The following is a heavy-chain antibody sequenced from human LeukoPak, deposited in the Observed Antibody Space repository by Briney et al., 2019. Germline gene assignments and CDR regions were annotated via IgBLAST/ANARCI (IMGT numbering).Heavy chain of an antibody. CDR1: GFTFSSYG. J-gene: IGHJ4*02. D-gene: IGHD1-26*01. CDR2: IAYDGSNK. Sequence: PLRLSCAASGFTFSSYGMHWVRQAPGKGLEWVAVIAYDGSNKYYADSVKGRFTISRDNSKNTLYLQMNSLRAEDTAVYYCAKALTFYSGSYDYWGQGTLVTVSS. CDR3: AKALTFYSGSYDY. V-gene: IGHV3-30*18.